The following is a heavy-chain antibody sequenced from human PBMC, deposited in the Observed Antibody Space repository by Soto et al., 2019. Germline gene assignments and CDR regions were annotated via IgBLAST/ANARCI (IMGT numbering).Heavy chain of an antibody. Sequence: PGVSLRLSCAASGFIVSRNYMSWVRQAPGKGLEWVSIIYTDGSTHYADSVKGRFTISRDNFKNTLYLQMNSLRVEDTAVYYCERDEVRKKSAFALWGQGTMVTVSS. J-gene: IGHJ3*01. V-gene: IGHV3-53*01. CDR2: IYTDGST. CDR1: GFIVSRNY. CDR3: ERDEVRKKSAFAL.